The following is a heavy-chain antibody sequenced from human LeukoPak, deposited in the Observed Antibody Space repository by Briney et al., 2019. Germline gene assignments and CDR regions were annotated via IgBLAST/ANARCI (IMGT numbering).Heavy chain of an antibody. J-gene: IGHJ6*02. CDR2: MNPNSGNT. Sequence: ASVKVSCKASGYTFTSYDINWVRQATGQGLEWMGWMNPNSGNTGYAQKFQGRVTMTRNTSISTAYMELSSLRSEDTAVYYRARGRNTMVRGVINPYYYYYGMDVWGQGTTVTVSS. CDR3: ARGRNTMVRGVINPYYYYYGMDV. V-gene: IGHV1-8*01. CDR1: GYTFTSYD. D-gene: IGHD3-10*01.